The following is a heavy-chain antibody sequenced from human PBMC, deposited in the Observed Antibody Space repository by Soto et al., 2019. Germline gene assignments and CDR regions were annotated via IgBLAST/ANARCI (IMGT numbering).Heavy chain of an antibody. CDR2: IRKDGSVI. CDR3: ARDFSPADGDLFYDAFDI. V-gene: IGHV3-7*01. J-gene: IGHJ3*02. D-gene: IGHD2-2*01. CDR1: GFTFSTSW. Sequence: EVQLVESGGDLVQPGGSLRLSCAASGFTFSTSWMTWVRQAPGTGLEWVANIRKDGSVIHYGDSVKGRFTISRDNAKNSLYLEMTNLRVDDTAVYFCARDFSPADGDLFYDAFDIWAKGQWSPSLQ.